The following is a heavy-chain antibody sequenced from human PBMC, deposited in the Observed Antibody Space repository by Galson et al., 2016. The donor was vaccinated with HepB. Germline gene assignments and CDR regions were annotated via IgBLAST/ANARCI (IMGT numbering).Heavy chain of an antibody. D-gene: IGHD1-14*01. CDR1: GFSLTTTGVG. J-gene: IGHJ4*02. V-gene: IGHV2-5*05. Sequence: ALVKPTQTLTLTCTFSGFSLTTTGVGVGWMRQPPGKAPGWPALISWDHDEHYAPSLKSRLTITKDTYKNQLVLKMTNMDPVDTATYYCSHSEHRNDSPISDYWGQGTPVTVSS. CDR2: ISWDHDE. CDR3: SHSEHRNDSPISDY.